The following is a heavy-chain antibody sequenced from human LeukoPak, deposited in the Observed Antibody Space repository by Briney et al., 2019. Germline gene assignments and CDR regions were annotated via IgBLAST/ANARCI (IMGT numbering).Heavy chain of an antibody. CDR3: AREALGSSGWYRY. D-gene: IGHD6-19*01. CDR2: INHSGST. V-gene: IGHV4-34*01. Sequence: SETLSLTCAVYGGSFSGYYWSWIPQPPGKGLEWIGEINHSGSTNYNPSLKSRVTISVDTSKNQFSLKLSSVTAADTAVYYCAREALGSSGWYRYWGQGTLVTVSS. CDR1: GGSFSGYY. J-gene: IGHJ4*02.